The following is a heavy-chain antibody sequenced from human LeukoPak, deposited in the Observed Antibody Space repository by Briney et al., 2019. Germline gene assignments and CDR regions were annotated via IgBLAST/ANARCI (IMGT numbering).Heavy chain of an antibody. CDR3: ARHLGGRTTRYLDY. CDR1: GGSFSGYY. Sequence: SETLSLTCAVYGGSFSGYYWSWIRQPPGKGLEWIGEINHSGSTNYNPSLKSRVTISVDTSKNQFSLKLSSVTAADTAVYYCARHLGGRTTRYLDYWGQRTMVTVSS. D-gene: IGHD4-11*01. J-gene: IGHJ4*02. V-gene: IGHV4-34*01. CDR2: INHSGST.